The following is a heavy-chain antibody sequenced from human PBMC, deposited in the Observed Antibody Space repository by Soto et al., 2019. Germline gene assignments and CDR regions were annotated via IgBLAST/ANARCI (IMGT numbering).Heavy chain of an antibody. CDR1: GFTFSIYW. D-gene: IGHD4-17*01. V-gene: IGHV3-74*01. CDR3: ARDEYGGNSVTFGD. J-gene: IGHJ4*01. CDR2: IRSDGSNT. Sequence: GGSLRLSCAASGFTFSIYWMHWVRQGPGKGLMWVSRIRSDGSNTWYADSVKGRFTISRDNAKNMLYLEMNSLRAEDTAVYYCARDEYGGNSVTFGDWGQGTLVTVSS.